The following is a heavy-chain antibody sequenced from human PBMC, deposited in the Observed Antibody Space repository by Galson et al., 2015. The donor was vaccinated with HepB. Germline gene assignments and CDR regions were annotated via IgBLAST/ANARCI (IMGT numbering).Heavy chain of an antibody. V-gene: IGHV4-30-4*01. CDR1: GGSISSGDYY. Sequence: TLSLTCTVSGGSISSGDYYWSWIRQPPGKGLEWIGYIYYSGSTYYNPSLKSRVTISVDTSKNQFSLKLSSVTAADTAVYYCARDFYYYYYMDVWGKGTTVTVSS. J-gene: IGHJ6*03. CDR2: IYYSGST. CDR3: ARDFYYYYYMDV.